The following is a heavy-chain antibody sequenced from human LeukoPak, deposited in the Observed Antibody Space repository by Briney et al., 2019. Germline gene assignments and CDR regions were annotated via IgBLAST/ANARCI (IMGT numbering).Heavy chain of an antibody. CDR3: ANTRRARFGELLYFDY. CDR1: GFTFSSYA. V-gene: IGHV3-30*14. CDR2: ISYDGSNK. D-gene: IGHD3-10*01. Sequence: GGSLRLSCAASGFTFSSYAMSWVRQAPGKGLEWVAVISYDGSNKYYADSVKGRFTISRDNSKNTLYLQMNSLRAEDTAVYYCANTRRARFGELLYFDYWGQGTLVTVSS. J-gene: IGHJ4*02.